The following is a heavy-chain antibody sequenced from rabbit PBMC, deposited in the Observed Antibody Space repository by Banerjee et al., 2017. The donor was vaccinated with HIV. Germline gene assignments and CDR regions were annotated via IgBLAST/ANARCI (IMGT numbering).Heavy chain of an antibody. CDR1: GLSFISSHY. Sequence: QSLEEYGGGLVVHGASLPLTCKASGLSFISSHYMYWVRQAPGKGLEWIVGIYAGGSGTSDYASWAKCLIAISKTSSTTVTLQMSRLTAADTATDFCARLWQADYPYAYCLKLWGQGTLVTVS. D-gene: IGHD6-1*01. J-gene: IGHJ3*01. V-gene: IGHV1S40*01. CDR2: IYAGGSGTS. CDR3: ARLWQADYPYAYCLKL.